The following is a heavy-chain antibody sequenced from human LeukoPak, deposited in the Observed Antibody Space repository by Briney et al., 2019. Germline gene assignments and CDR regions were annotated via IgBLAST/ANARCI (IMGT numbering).Heavy chain of an antibody. CDR3: ARGLGDYYDTSGYYYAVPAH. CDR2: MNPNSGDT. CDR1: GYTFTSYD. J-gene: IGHJ4*02. Sequence: ASVKVSCKASGYTFTSYDITWVRQATGQGLEWMGWMNPNSGDTAYAQKFQGRVAMTRDTSISTAYMELSSLRSEDTAVYYCARGLGDYYDTSGYYYAVPAHWGQGTLVTVSS. V-gene: IGHV1-8*01. D-gene: IGHD3-22*01.